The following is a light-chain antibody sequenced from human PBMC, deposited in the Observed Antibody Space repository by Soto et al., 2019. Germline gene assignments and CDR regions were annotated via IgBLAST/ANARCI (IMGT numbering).Light chain of an antibody. V-gene: IGKV1-27*01. J-gene: IGKJ1*01. CDR2: AAS. Sequence: DIQLTQAPSFLSASAGDRVTITCRASQGISNYLAWYQQKPGKVPKLLIYAASTLQSGVPSRFSGSGSGTDFTLTISSLQPEDVATYYCQKYNSAPWTFGQGTKVDNK. CDR1: QGISNY. CDR3: QKYNSAPWT.